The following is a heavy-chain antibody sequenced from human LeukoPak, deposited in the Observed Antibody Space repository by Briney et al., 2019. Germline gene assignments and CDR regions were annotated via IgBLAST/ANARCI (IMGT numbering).Heavy chain of an antibody. CDR2: ISGSAGTI. D-gene: IGHD6-13*01. Sequence: GGSLRLSFAASGFTFSTYEMNWVRQSPGKGLEWVSYISGSAGTIYYADSVKGRFTISRDNAKNSVYLQMDSLRAEDTAVYYCARERSSNTWGSFDYWGQRTLVTVSS. CDR1: GFTFSTYE. CDR3: ARERSSNTWGSFDY. V-gene: IGHV3-48*03. J-gene: IGHJ4*02.